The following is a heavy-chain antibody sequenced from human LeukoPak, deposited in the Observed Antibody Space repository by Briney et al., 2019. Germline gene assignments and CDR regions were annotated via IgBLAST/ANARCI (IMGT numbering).Heavy chain of an antibody. CDR2: IYYSAST. J-gene: IGHJ6*02. D-gene: IGHD2-15*01. V-gene: IGHV4-31*03. CDR3: ARLVVAATPYYYYYYGMDV. Sequence: SETLSLTCTVSGGSISSGGYYWSWIRQHPGKGLEWIGYIYYSASTYYNPSLKSRVTISVDTSKNQFSLKLSSVTAADTAGYYCARLVVAATPYYYYYYGMDVWGQGTTVTVSS. CDR1: GGSISSGGYY.